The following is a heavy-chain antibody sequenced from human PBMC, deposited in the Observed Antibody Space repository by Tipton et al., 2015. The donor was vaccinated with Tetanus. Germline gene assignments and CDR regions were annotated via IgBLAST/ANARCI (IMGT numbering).Heavy chain of an antibody. Sequence: GPEVKQPGAPVTVSCKASGYRPTNYGISWVRQAPGQGLEWLGWISGYSGHTNYAQQVQGRVTMTTDTSTSTAYLELRSLRSDDTALYFCARDADMWATRKAFDIWGQGTMVTVSS. V-gene: IGHV1-18*01. J-gene: IGHJ3*02. CDR2: ISGYSGHT. D-gene: IGHD1-14*01. CDR3: ARDADMWATRKAFDI. CDR1: GYRPTNYG.